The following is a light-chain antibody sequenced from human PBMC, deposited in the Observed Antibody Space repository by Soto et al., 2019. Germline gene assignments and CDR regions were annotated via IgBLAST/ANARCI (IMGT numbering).Light chain of an antibody. CDR2: GAS. Sequence: IVMTQSPDSVAVSLGERATINCKSSQFIMDSSTNDNRLAWFQQRPGQPPKLLMYGASTREFGVPDRFSGSGFGTDFSLTISSLQAEDVAVYYCQQYYNIPFSFGPGTKVDVK. J-gene: IGKJ3*01. CDR3: QQYYNIPFS. V-gene: IGKV4-1*01. CDR1: QFIMDSSTNDNR.